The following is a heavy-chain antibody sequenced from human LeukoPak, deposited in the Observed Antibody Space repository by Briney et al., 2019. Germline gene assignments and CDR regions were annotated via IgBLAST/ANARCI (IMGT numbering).Heavy chain of an antibody. CDR3: ARQNGSYTIFDY. CDR1: GYTFTSYY. D-gene: IGHD1-26*01. Sequence: ASVKVSCKASGYTFTSYYTHWVRQAPGQGLEWMGIINPSGGSTSYAQKFQGRVTMTRDTSTSTVYMELSSLRSEDTAVYYCARQNGSYTIFDYWGQGTLVTVSS. CDR2: INPSGGST. V-gene: IGHV1-46*01. J-gene: IGHJ4*02.